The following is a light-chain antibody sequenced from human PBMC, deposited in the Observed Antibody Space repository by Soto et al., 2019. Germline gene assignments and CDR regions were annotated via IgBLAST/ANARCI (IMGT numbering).Light chain of an antibody. Sequence: EIVMTQSPATLSVSPGERATLSCRASQSVNSNLGWYQQKPGQAPRLLIYGASTRATGIPARFSGSGSGTEFTLTISSLQSEDFAVHYCQQYNNWPLTFGGGTKVEIK. J-gene: IGKJ4*01. CDR1: QSVNSN. CDR3: QQYNNWPLT. V-gene: IGKV3-15*01. CDR2: GAS.